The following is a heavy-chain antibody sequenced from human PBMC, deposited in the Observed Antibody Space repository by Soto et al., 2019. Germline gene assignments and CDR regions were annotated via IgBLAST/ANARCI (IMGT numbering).Heavy chain of an antibody. Sequence: ASVKVSCKASGYTFTGYYMHWVRQAPGQGLEWMGWINPNSGGTNYAQKFQGWVTMTRDTSISTAYMELSRLRSDDTAVYYCARGMQQLVEESPPYGMDVWGQGTTVTVSS. V-gene: IGHV1-2*04. CDR3: ARGMQQLVEESPPYGMDV. J-gene: IGHJ6*02. CDR1: GYTFTGYY. CDR2: INPNSGGT. D-gene: IGHD6-13*01.